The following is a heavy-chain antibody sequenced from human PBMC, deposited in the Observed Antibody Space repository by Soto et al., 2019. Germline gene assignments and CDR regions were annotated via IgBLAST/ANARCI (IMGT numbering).Heavy chain of an antibody. D-gene: IGHD2-15*01. CDR3: ARTDIVVVVAATQFAFDI. J-gene: IGHJ3*02. CDR2: INHSGST. CDR1: GGSFSGYY. Sequence: PSETLSLSCAVYGGSFSGYYWSWIRQPPGKGLEWIGEINHSGSTNYNPSLKSRVTISVDTSKNQFSLKLSSVTAADTAVYYCARTDIVVVVAATQFAFDIWGQGTMVTVSS. V-gene: IGHV4-34*01.